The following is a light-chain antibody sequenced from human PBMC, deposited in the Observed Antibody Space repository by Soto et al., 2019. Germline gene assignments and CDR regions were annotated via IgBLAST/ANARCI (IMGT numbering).Light chain of an antibody. Sequence: EIVLTQSPGTLSLSPGEGATLSCRASQSLSSSYLAWYQQKPGQAPRLLIYGSFSRATGIPDRFSGSGSGTDFTLTISRLEPDDFATYYCQQYNSYPWTFGQGTKVDI. CDR1: QSLSSSY. J-gene: IGKJ1*01. CDR3: QQYNSYPWT. CDR2: GSF. V-gene: IGKV3-20*01.